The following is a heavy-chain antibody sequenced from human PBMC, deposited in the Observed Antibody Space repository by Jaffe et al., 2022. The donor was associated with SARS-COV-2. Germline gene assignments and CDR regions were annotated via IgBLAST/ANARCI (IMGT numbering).Heavy chain of an antibody. CDR1: GFTFSTYG. CDR3: ARSGFLDAYAMDV. J-gene: IGHJ6*02. V-gene: IGHV3-33*01. CDR2: LWYDGSSI. Sequence: QVQLVESGGGVVQPGRSLRLSCAASGFTFSTYGMHWVRQAPGKGLERVAILWYDGSSIYYADSVKGRFTISRDNSKSTLYLQMNSLRAEDTAVYYCARSGFLDAYAMDVWGQGTTVTVSS.